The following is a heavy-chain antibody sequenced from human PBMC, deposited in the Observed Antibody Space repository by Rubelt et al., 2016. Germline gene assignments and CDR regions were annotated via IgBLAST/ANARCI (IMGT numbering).Heavy chain of an antibody. D-gene: IGHD1-26*01. Sequence: EVQLVESGGDLVRPGGSLRLSCAASGYTFSDYSMNWVRQAPGKGLEWVSYIRVNDGVTYYADSVKGRFAISTDKAKNSLYLRMDSRKDEDTAVYYCARDRQWALDYWGQGTLVTVSS. CDR1: GYTFSDYS. CDR3: ARDRQWALDY. V-gene: IGHV3-48*02. CDR2: IRVNDGVT. J-gene: IGHJ4*02.